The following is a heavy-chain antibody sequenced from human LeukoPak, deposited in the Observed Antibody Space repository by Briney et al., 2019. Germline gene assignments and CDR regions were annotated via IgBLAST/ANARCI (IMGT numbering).Heavy chain of an antibody. Sequence: ASVKVSCKASGDTFSSYAISWVRQAPGQGLEWMGRIIPILGIANYAQKFQGRVTITADKSTSTAYMELSSLRSEDTAVYYCARENLGYGMDVWGQGTTVTVSS. CDR1: GDTFSSYA. D-gene: IGHD3-16*01. CDR3: ARENLGYGMDV. V-gene: IGHV1-69*04. J-gene: IGHJ6*02. CDR2: IIPILGIA.